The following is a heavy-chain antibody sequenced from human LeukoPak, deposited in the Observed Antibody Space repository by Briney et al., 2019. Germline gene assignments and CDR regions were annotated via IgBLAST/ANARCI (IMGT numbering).Heavy chain of an antibody. J-gene: IGHJ4*02. CDR2: ITSSGDGT. CDR1: GFTFSMYA. V-gene: IGHV3-23*01. D-gene: IGHD3-22*01. Sequence: GGSLRLSCAASGFTFSMYAMSWVRQAPGKGLQWVSSITSSGDGTYYADSVKGRFTISRDNSENMLYLQMNSLRVEDTAVYFCAKDRPNYYGSNGHYYRRDGDYWGQGTLVTVSS. CDR3: AKDRPNYYGSNGHYYRRDGDY.